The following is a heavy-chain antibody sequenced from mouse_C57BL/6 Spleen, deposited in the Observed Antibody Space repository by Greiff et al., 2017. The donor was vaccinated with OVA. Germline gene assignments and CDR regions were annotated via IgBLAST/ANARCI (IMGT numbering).Heavy chain of an antibody. CDR2: ISSGSSTI. Sequence: DVHLVESGGGLVKPGGSLKLSCAASGFTFSDYGMHWVRQAPEKGLEWVAYISSGSSTIYYADTVKGRFTISRDNAKNTLFLQMTSLRSEDTAMYYCARQGSNTVVDYYFDYWGQGTTLTVSS. D-gene: IGHD1-1*01. CDR3: ARQGSNTVVDYYFDY. J-gene: IGHJ2*01. V-gene: IGHV5-17*01. CDR1: GFTFSDYG.